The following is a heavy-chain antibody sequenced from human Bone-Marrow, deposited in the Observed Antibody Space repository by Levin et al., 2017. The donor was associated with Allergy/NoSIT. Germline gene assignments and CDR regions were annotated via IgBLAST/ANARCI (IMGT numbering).Heavy chain of an antibody. CDR2: ISSSGSTI. J-gene: IGHJ6*02. D-gene: IGHD2-2*01. Sequence: PGGSLRLSCAASGFTFSDYYMSWIRQAPGKGLEWVSYISSSGSTIYYADSVKGRFTISRDNAKNSLYLQMNSLRAEDTAVYYCARSAAEYQIYYYYYGMDVWGQGTTVTVSS. CDR1: GFTFSDYY. CDR3: ARSAAEYQIYYYYYGMDV. V-gene: IGHV3-11*01.